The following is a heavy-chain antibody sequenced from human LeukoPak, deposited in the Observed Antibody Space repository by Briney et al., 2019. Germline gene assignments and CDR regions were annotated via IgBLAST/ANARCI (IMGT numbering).Heavy chain of an antibody. CDR3: AREMVRGVTVWFDP. J-gene: IGHJ5*02. CDR1: GFTFSDYY. D-gene: IGHD3-10*01. CDR2: IGSSGSTI. Sequence: GGSLRLSCAASGFTFSDYYMSWIRQAPGKGLEWVSNIGSSGSTIYYADSVKGRFTISRDNAKNSLYLQMNSLRAEDTAVYYCAREMVRGVTVWFDPWGQGTLVTVSS. V-gene: IGHV3-11*01.